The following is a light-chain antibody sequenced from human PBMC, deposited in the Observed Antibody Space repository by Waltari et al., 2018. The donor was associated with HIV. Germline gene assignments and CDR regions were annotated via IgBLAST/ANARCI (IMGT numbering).Light chain of an antibody. V-gene: IGLV2-23*01. CDR3: CSYGGSSNWL. CDR2: EGI. CDR1: SSDIGNYNL. Sequence: QSALTQPASVSGSPGQSITISCTGTSSDIGNYNLVSWYQQHPGKAPKLIIYEGIKRPSGVSNRISGSKSANTASLTISGLQAEDEADYYCCSYGGSSNWLFGGETKLTVL. J-gene: IGLJ2*01.